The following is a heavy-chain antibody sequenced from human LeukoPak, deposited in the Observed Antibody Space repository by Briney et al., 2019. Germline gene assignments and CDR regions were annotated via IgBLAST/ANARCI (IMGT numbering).Heavy chain of an antibody. CDR3: AKDRPPQIAAAGFDAFDI. V-gene: IGHV3-23*01. D-gene: IGHD6-13*01. CDR2: ISGSGGST. CDR1: GFTFSSYA. J-gene: IGHJ3*02. Sequence: GGSLRLSCAASGFTFSSYAMSWVRQAPGKGLEWVSAISGSGGSTYYADSVKGRFTISRDNSKNTLYLQMNSLRAEDTAVYYCAKDRPPQIAAAGFDAFDIWGQGTMVTVSS.